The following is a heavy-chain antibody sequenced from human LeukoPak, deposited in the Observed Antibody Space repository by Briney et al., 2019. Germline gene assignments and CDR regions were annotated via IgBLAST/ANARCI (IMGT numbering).Heavy chain of an antibody. V-gene: IGHV1-24*01. CDR3: ATIYDFWSGLGNYFDY. J-gene: IGHJ4*02. CDR2: VDPEDGET. CDR1: GYILTELS. Sequence: GASVKVSCKVSGYILTELSMHWVRQAPGKGLEWMGGVDPEDGETIYAQKFQGRVTMTEDTSTDTAYMELSSLRSEDTAVYYCATIYDFWSGLGNYFDYWGQGTLVTVSS. D-gene: IGHD3-3*01.